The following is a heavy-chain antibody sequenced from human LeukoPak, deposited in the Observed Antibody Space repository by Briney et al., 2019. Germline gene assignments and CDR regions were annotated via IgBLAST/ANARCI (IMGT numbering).Heavy chain of an antibody. CDR2: IYHSGST. CDR1: GGSISSSNW. CDR3: ARGEEYGSGTVHFDY. Sequence: SETLSLTCAVSGGSISSSNWWSWVRQPPGKGLEWIGEIYHSGSTNYNPSLKSRVTTSVDKSKNQFSLKLSSVTAADTAVYYCARGEEYGSGTVHFDYWGQGTLVTVSS. D-gene: IGHD3-10*01. V-gene: IGHV4-4*02. J-gene: IGHJ4*02.